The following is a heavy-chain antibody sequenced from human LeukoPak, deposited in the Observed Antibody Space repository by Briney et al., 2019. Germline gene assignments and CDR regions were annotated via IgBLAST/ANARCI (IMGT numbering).Heavy chain of an antibody. D-gene: IGHD1-26*01. V-gene: IGHV4-4*02. Sequence: GSLKLSCAASGLTFSNAWMSWVRQPPGKGLEWIGEVHKSGSTNYYPSLQSRVTISIDKSKNQIALELTSVTAADTAVYYCAREIVGAPTPGAYWGQGALVTVSS. CDR1: GLTFSNAW. CDR3: AREIVGAPTPGAY. J-gene: IGHJ4*02. CDR2: VHKSGST.